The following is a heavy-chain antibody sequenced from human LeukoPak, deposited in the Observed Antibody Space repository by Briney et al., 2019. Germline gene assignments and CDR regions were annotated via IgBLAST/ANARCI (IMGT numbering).Heavy chain of an antibody. CDR3: ARARGYSYGRYYFDC. Sequence: SETLSLTCTVSGGSVSSGSYYWSWIRQPPGKGLEWIGYIYYSGSTNYNPSLKSRVTISVDTSKNQFSLKLSSVTAADTAVYYCARARGYSYGRYYFDCWGQGTLVTVSS. CDR1: GGSVSSGSYY. D-gene: IGHD5-18*01. J-gene: IGHJ4*02. V-gene: IGHV4-61*01. CDR2: IYYSGST.